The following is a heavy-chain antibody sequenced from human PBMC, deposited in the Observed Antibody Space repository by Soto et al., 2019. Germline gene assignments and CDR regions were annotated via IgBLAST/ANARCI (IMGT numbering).Heavy chain of an antibody. J-gene: IGHJ6*03. CDR3: ATKPPYHKHYYYMDV. V-gene: IGHV1-24*01. CDR1: GYTLTELS. CDR2: FDPEDGET. Sequence: ASVKVSCKVSGYTLTELSMHWVRQAPGKGLEWMGGFDPEDGETIYAQKFQGRVTMTEDTSTDTAYMELSSLRSEDTAVYYCATKPPYHKHYYYMDVWGKGTTVTVSS.